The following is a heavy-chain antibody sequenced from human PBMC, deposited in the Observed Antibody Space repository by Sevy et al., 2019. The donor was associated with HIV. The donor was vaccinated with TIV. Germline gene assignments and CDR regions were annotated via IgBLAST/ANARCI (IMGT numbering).Heavy chain of an antibody. CDR2: IYYSGST. D-gene: IGHD3-10*01. Sequence: SETLSLTCTVSGGSVSSGSYYWSWIRQPPGKGLEWIGYIYYSGSTNYNPSLKSRVTISVDTSKNQFSLKLSAVTAADTARYYCARATRYYYGSRSYYIDKPYFDYWGQGTLVTVSS. J-gene: IGHJ4*02. V-gene: IGHV4-61*01. CDR1: GGSVSSGSYY. CDR3: ARATRYYYGSRSYYIDKPYFDY.